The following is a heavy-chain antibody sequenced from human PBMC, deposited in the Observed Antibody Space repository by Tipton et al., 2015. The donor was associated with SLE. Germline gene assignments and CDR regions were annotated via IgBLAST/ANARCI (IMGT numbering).Heavy chain of an antibody. V-gene: IGHV4-34*01. D-gene: IGHD3-3*01. CDR3: ARFWSGYSYYFDY. J-gene: IGHJ4*02. Sequence: TLSLTCAVYGGSFSGYYWSWIRQPPGKGLEYIGEINHRGSTNYNPSLKSRVTISVDTSKNQFSLKLSSVTAADTAVYYCARFWSGYSYYFDYWGQGTLVTVSS. CDR2: INHRGST. CDR1: GGSFSGYY.